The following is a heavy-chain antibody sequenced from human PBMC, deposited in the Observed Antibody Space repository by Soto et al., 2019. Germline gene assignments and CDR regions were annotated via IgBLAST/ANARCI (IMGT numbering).Heavy chain of an antibody. CDR3: ARAHYVNPNWLDP. V-gene: IGHV3-23*01. CDR2: ISGSGGST. D-gene: IGHD3-16*01. CDR1: GFTFSSYA. Sequence: GGSLRLSCASSGFTFSSYAMSWVRQAPGKGLEWVSAISGSGGSTYYADSVKGRFTISRDNSKNTLYLQMNSLRAEDTAVYYCARAHYVNPNWLDPCGQGTLVTVSS. J-gene: IGHJ5*02.